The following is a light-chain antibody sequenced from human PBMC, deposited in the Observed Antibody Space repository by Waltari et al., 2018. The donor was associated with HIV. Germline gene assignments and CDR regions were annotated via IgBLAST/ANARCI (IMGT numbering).Light chain of an antibody. CDR1: QSVNSNF. J-gene: IGKJ1*01. V-gene: IGKV3-20*01. Sequence: EIVLTQSPGTLSVSPGERATVTCRASQSVNSNFLGWYQQRPGQAPRLLIYSASNRATGIPDRFSGSGSGTDFNLTISRPEPGDSAVYFCQQYGSSPRTFGDGTKVEIK. CDR2: SAS. CDR3: QQYGSSPRT.